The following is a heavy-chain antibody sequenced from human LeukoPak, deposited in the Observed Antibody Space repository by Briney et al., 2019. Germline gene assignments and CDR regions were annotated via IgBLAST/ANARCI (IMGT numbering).Heavy chain of an antibody. Sequence: AAVKVSCKASGYTFTGYYMHWVRQAPGQGLEWMGWINPNSGGTNYAQKFQGWVTMTRDTSISTAYMELSRLRSDDTAVYYCARGDGQIAAAGTGWFDPWGQGTLVTVSS. D-gene: IGHD6-13*01. J-gene: IGHJ5*02. CDR3: ARGDGQIAAAGTGWFDP. CDR1: GYTFTGYY. V-gene: IGHV1-2*04. CDR2: INPNSGGT.